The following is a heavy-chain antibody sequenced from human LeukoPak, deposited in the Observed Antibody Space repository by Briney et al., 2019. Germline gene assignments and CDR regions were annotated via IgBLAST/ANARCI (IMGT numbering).Heavy chain of an antibody. D-gene: IGHD3-3*01. V-gene: IGHV3-7*01. J-gene: IGHJ4*02. CDR3: ATDRGWRTSGYYLYYFEY. Sequence: GGSLRLSCAASGFIFTNYFMSWVRQAPGKGLEWVASIKHDGSEKYYVDSVRGRFTISRDNTKNSLYLQMSSLRAEDTAVYYCATDRGWRTSGYYLYYFEYWGQGTLVTFPS. CDR2: IKHDGSEK. CDR1: GFIFTNYF.